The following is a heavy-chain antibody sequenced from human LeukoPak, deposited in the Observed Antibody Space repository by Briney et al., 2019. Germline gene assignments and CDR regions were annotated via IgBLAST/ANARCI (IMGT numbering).Heavy chain of an antibody. D-gene: IGHD1-14*01. CDR3: AKETRKAPYYYMDV. J-gene: IGHJ6*03. Sequence: GGSLRLSCAASGFTFSSYAMSWVRQAPGKGLEWVSAISGSGGSTYCADSVKGRFTISRDNSKNTLYLQMNSLSAEDTAVYYCAKETRKAPYYYMDVWGKGTTVTVSS. CDR2: ISGSGGST. CDR1: GFTFSSYA. V-gene: IGHV3-23*01.